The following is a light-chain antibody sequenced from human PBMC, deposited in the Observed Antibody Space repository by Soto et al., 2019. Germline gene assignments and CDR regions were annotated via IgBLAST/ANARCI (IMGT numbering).Light chain of an antibody. V-gene: IGLV1-44*01. CDR2: SND. Sequence: QSVLTQPPSASGTPGQRVSISCSGSSSNIGRNTVNWYQQLPGTAPKVLIYSNDQRPSGVPDRFSGSKSGTSASLAISGLQSEDEADYYCAAWDDSLNGQGVFGGGTKLTGL. CDR1: SSNIGRNT. CDR3: AAWDDSLNGQGV. J-gene: IGLJ3*02.